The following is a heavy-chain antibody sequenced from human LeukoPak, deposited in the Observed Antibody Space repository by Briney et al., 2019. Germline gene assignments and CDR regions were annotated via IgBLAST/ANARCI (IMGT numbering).Heavy chain of an antibody. V-gene: IGHV1-69*04. D-gene: IGHD3-22*01. J-gene: IGHJ1*01. CDR1: GGTFTIYA. Sequence: SVKVSSKASGGTFTIYAISWVRQAPGQGLEWMGRIIPILGIPNYAQNFQGRVTITADKSTSTAYMELSSLRSEDTAAYYCARVTYYDSSGYPEYFHHWGQGTLVTVSS. CDR2: IIPILGIP. CDR3: ARVTYYDSSGYPEYFHH.